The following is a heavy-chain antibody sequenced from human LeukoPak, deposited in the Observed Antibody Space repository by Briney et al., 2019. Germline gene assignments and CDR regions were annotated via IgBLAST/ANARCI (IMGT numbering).Heavy chain of an antibody. D-gene: IGHD5-12*01. CDR3: ARVDQSGYDTRGWFDP. CDR1: GGSISTYY. CDR2: IYYSGST. Sequence: SETLSLTCTVSGGSISTYYWSWIRQPPGKGLEWSGYIYYSGSTNYNPSLKSRVTISVDMSKNQFSLKLSSVTAADTAVYYCARVDQSGYDTRGWFDPWGQGTLVTVSS. V-gene: IGHV4-59*01. J-gene: IGHJ5*02.